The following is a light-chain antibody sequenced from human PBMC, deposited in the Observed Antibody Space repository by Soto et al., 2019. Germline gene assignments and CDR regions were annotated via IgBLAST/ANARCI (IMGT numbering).Light chain of an antibody. V-gene: IGLV1-40*01. CDR3: QSYDTSLSAYV. J-gene: IGLJ1*01. CDR1: SSNIGAGYD. CDR2: DNT. Sequence: QSVLTQPPSVSGAPGQRVTISCTGSSSNIGAGYDLHWYQQLPGTAPKLLIYDNTNRPSGVPDRFSGSKSGTSASLAITGLQAEDEADYYCQSYDTSLSAYVFGTGTNVTVL.